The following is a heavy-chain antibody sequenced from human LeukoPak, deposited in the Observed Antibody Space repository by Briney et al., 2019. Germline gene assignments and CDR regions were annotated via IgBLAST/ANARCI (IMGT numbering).Heavy chain of an antibody. CDR1: GFTFSSYS. V-gene: IGHV3-21*01. Sequence: PGGSLRLSCAASGFTFSSYSMNWVRQAPGKGLEWVSSISSSSSYIYYADSVKGRFTISRDNAKNSLYLQMNSLRAEDTAVYYCASYSGSYYEDYWGQGTLVTVSS. J-gene: IGHJ4*02. D-gene: IGHD1-26*01. CDR2: ISSSSSYI. CDR3: ASYSGSYYEDY.